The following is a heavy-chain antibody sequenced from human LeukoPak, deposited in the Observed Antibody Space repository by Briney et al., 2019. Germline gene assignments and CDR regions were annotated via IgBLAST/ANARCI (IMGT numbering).Heavy chain of an antibody. CDR1: GGSISSGSYY. CDR3: ARAAYYYDSTDAFDI. CDR2: IYTSGST. J-gene: IGHJ3*02. D-gene: IGHD3-22*01. V-gene: IGHV4-61*02. Sequence: SETLSLTCTVSGGSISSGSYYWSWLRQPAGKGLEWIGRIYTSGSTNYNPSLKSRVTISVDTSKNQFSLKLSSVTAADTAVYYCARAAYYYDSTDAFDIWGQGTMVTVSS.